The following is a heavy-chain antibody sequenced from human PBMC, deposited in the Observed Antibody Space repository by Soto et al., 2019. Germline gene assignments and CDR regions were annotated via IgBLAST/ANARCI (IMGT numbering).Heavy chain of an antibody. J-gene: IGHJ5*02. D-gene: IGHD3-10*01. CDR3: ARDFGGLLWFGEPTPALNNWFDP. Sequence: QVQLVQSGAEEKKPGASVKVSCKASGYTFTSYAMHWVRQAPGQRLEWMGWINAGNGNTKYSQKFQGRVTITRDTSASTAYMELSSLRSEDTAVYYCARDFGGLLWFGEPTPALNNWFDPWGQGTLVTVSS. V-gene: IGHV1-3*05. CDR2: INAGNGNT. CDR1: GYTFTSYA.